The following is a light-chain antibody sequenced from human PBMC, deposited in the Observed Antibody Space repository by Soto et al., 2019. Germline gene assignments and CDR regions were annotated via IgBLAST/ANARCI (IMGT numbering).Light chain of an antibody. CDR1: TSNIGNNY. V-gene: IGLV1-51*01. CDR3: LTWYSSLRAGV. Sequence: QSVLTQPPSVSAAPGQKVTISCSGSTSNIGNNYVSWYQQVPGTAPKLLIYDTNKRPSGIPDRFSGSKSGTSATLGITGLQTGDEDEYYCLTWYSSLRAGVFGGGTKLTVL. CDR2: DTN. J-gene: IGLJ2*01.